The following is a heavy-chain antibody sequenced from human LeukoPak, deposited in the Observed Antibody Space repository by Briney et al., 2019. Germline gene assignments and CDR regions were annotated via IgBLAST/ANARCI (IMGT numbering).Heavy chain of an antibody. J-gene: IGHJ5*02. CDR3: AKEVVDYGSGSYPNWFDP. V-gene: IGHV3-30*18. Sequence: GRSLGLSCAASGFTFSSYGMHWVRQAPGKGLEWVAVISYDGSNKYYADSVKGRFTISRDNSKNTLYLQMNSLRAEDTAVYYCAKEVVDYGSGSYPNWFDPWGQGTLVTVSS. CDR2: ISYDGSNK. CDR1: GFTFSSYG. D-gene: IGHD3-10*01.